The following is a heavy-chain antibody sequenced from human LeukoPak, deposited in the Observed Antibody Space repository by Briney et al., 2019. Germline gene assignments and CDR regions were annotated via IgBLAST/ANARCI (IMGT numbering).Heavy chain of an antibody. CDR1: GESFSGYY. D-gene: IGHD6-19*01. J-gene: IGHJ6*02. CDR2: IKHSGST. CDR3: GHSSGCYSRGRCHYYGVDV. V-gene: IGHV4-34*01. Sequence: SETLSLTCAVYGESFSGYYCSWIRQPPGKGLEWIGEIKHSGSTNYNTSLKSRVTISVDTSTNQFSPKLYTVTAADTAVYYCGHSSGCYSRGRCHYYGVDVWGQGTTVTVSS.